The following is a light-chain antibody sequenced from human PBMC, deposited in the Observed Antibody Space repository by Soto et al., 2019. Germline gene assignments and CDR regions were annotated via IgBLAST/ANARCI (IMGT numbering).Light chain of an antibody. CDR2: DFS. V-gene: IGLV2-14*01. Sequence: QSVLTQPASGSGSPGQSITISCTGTSSDVGGYNYVSLYQQHPGKAPKLIIYDFSNWPSGVSNRFSGSKSGNTASLTISGLQAEDEGDYYCSSYTSRRTYVFGTGTKVTVL. CDR3: SSYTSRRTYV. CDR1: SSDVGGYNY. J-gene: IGLJ1*01.